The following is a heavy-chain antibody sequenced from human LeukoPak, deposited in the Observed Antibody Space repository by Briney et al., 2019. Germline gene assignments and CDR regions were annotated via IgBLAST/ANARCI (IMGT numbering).Heavy chain of an antibody. J-gene: IGHJ4*02. V-gene: IGHV3-48*01. CDR1: GFTFSSYS. CDR3: ARDLKAYSSSGGVDY. Sequence: PGGSLRLSCAASGFTFSSYSMNWVRQAPGKGLEWVSYITSRSTTIHYADSVKGRFTISRDSARNSLYLQMNSLTAEDTAVYYCARDLKAYSSSGGVDYWGQGTPVTVSS. CDR2: ITSRSTTI. D-gene: IGHD6-13*01.